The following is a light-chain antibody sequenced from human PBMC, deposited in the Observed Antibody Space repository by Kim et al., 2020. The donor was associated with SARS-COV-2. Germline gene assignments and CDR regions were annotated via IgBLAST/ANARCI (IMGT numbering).Light chain of an antibody. CDR1: TSNSSACFQ. CDR3: QSYDSSLSVGI. CDR2: SND. V-gene: IGLV1-40*01. Sequence: RRPSCSAGNTSNSSACFQVNGYQQLPGTAPNPLIHSNDNRPAGVPDRFSGSKSGTSASLTITGLQPEDEADYYCQSYDSSLSVGIFGGGTQLTVL. J-gene: IGLJ2*01.